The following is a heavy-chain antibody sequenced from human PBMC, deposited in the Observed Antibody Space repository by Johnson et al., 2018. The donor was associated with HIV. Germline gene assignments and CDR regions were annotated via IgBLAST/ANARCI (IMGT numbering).Heavy chain of an antibody. CDR1: GLTFSGSG. Sequence: QVQLVESGGGMVQPGGSLRLSCAASGLTFSGSGMHWVRQAPGKGLEWVAFTRYDGSNKYYADSVKGRFTISRDNVKNSVFLQMNTLGADDTAFYYCARVGWATSDAFDIWGQGTMVTVSS. CDR3: ARVGWATSDAFDI. V-gene: IGHV3-30*02. J-gene: IGHJ3*02. CDR2: TRYDGSNK. D-gene: IGHD5-12*01.